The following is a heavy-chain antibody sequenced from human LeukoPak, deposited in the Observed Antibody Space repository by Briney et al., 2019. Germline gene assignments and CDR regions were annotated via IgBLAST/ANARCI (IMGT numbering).Heavy chain of an antibody. CDR3: ARDYLGGSWDY. CDR1: GGTFSSYT. J-gene: IGHJ4*02. CDR2: IIPILDIT. Sequence: SVKVSCKASGGTFSSYTISWVRQAPGQGLEWMGRIIPILDITNYAQKFQGRVTITADKSTSTAYMELRSLRSDDTAVYYCARDYLGGSWDYWGQGTLVTVSS. D-gene: IGHD1-26*01. V-gene: IGHV1-69*04.